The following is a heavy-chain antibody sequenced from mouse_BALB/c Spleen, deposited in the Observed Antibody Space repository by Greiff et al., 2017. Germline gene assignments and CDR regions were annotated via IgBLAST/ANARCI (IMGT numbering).Heavy chain of an antibody. CDR2: IYYSGTI. Sequence: EVQLQQSGPGLVKPSQTVSLTCTVTGISITTGNYRWSWIRQFPGNKLEWIGYIYYSGTITYNPSLTSRTTITRDTSKNQFFLEMNSLTAEDTATYYCARFYYRYEGYFDYWGQGTTLTVSS. J-gene: IGHJ2*01. CDR3: ARFYYRYEGYFDY. V-gene: IGHV3-5*02. CDR1: GISITTGNYR. D-gene: IGHD2-14*01.